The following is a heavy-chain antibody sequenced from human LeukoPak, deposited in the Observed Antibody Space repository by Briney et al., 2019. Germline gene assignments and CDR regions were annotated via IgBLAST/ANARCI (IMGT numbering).Heavy chain of an antibody. V-gene: IGHV4-30-2*01. CDR3: AREKTWYFDY. CDR1: GGSISSGGYS. CDR2: IYHRGST. Sequence: PSETLSLTCAVSGGSISSGGYSWSWIRQPPGKGLEWIGYIYHRGSTYYNPSLKSRVTISVDRSKNQFSLKLSSVTAADTAVYYCAREKTWYFDYWGQGTLVTVSS. J-gene: IGHJ4*02.